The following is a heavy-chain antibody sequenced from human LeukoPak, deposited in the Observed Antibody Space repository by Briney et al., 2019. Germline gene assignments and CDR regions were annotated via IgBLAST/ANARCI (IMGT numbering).Heavy chain of an antibody. J-gene: IGHJ3*02. CDR2: ISSDENNK. CDR3: AKEGRWLQLGGAFDI. Sequence: GGSLRLSCAASGFTFSSYDMHWVRQAPGKGLEWVSVISSDENNKYYADSVKGRFTISRDNSKNTLYLQMSSLRPGDTAVYYCAKEGRWLQLGGAFDIWGQGTMVTVSS. CDR1: GFTFSSYD. V-gene: IGHV3-30*18. D-gene: IGHD5-24*01.